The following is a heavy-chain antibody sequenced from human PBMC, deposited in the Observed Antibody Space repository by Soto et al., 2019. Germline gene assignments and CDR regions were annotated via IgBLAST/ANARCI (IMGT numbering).Heavy chain of an antibody. CDR1: GGSISSYY. CDR2: IYYSGST. J-gene: IGHJ4*02. Sequence: PSETLSLTCTVSGGSISSYYWSWIRQPPGKGLEWIGYIYYSGSTNYNPSLKSRVTISVDTSKNQFSLKLSSVTAADTAVYYCARDYGDYLFDYWGQGTLVTVPQ. D-gene: IGHD4-17*01. V-gene: IGHV4-59*01. CDR3: ARDYGDYLFDY.